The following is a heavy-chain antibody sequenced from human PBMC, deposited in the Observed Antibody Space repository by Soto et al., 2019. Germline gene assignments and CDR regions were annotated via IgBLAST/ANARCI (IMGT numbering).Heavy chain of an antibody. Sequence: SETLSLTCTVSGGSISSYYWSWIRQPPGKGLECIGYIYYSGSTNYNPSLKSRVTISVDTSKNQFSLKLSSVTAADTAVYYCARSGTLYYDFWSGYYSGAFDIWGKGTMVTVSS. CDR2: IYYSGST. V-gene: IGHV4-59*01. CDR1: GGSISSYY. J-gene: IGHJ3*02. D-gene: IGHD3-3*01. CDR3: ARSGTLYYDFWSGYYSGAFDI.